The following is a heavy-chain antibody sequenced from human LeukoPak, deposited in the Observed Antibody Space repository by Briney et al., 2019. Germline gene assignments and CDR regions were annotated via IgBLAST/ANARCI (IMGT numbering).Heavy chain of an antibody. CDR1: GFAFSVYA. Sequence: GGSLRLSCTASGFAFSVYAMSWLRQPPGKGLEWVSTIYANSGTTSYAASVRGRFTIYRDNSKNTLYLQLNTLRADDTATYYCAKPISGGLAVTADWFHPWGQGTLVVVSS. CDR3: AKPISGGLAVTADWFHP. V-gene: IGHV3-23*01. CDR2: IYANSGTT. D-gene: IGHD6-19*01. J-gene: IGHJ5*01.